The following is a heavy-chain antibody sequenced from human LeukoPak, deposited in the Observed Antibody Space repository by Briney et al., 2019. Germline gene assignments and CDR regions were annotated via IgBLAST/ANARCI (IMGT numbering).Heavy chain of an antibody. V-gene: IGHV3-74*01. CDR3: AREGGHYYGSGSYPYYFDY. J-gene: IGHJ4*02. CDR2: INSDGSST. Sequence: GGSLRLSCAASGFTVSSNYMSWVRQAPGKGLVWVSRINSDGSSTSYADSVKGRFTISRDNAKNTLYQQMNSLRAEDTAVYYCAREGGHYYGSGSYPYYFDYWGQGTLVTVSS. D-gene: IGHD3-10*01. CDR1: GFTVSSNY.